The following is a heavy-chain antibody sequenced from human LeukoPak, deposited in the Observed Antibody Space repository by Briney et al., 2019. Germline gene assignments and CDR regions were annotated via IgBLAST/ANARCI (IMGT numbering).Heavy chain of an antibody. CDR2: ISGGGVST. V-gene: IGHV3-23*01. CDR1: GLTFSNYA. J-gene: IGHJ5*02. Sequence: GGSLILSCAASGLTFSNYAMSWVREAPGKGLEWVSDISGGGVSTYYADSVKGRFTISRDNAKNTVYLQMNSLRVEDTAIYYCTTSRYCSDGGCYRLDPWGQGTLVTVSS. CDR3: TTSRYCSDGGCYRLDP. D-gene: IGHD2-15*01.